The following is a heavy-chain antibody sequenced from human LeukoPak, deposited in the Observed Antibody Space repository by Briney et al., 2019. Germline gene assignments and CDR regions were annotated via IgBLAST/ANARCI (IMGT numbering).Heavy chain of an antibody. D-gene: IGHD3-22*01. CDR3: ARPTGHYYDSSGYPDAFDI. CDR1: GLTFSSHE. Sequence: GGSLRLSCAASGLTFSSHEMNWVRQAPGKGLEWVSYISSSSSTIYYADSVKGRFTISRDNAKNSLYLQMNSLRAEDTAVYYCARPTGHYYDSSGYPDAFDIWGQGTMVTVSS. J-gene: IGHJ3*02. V-gene: IGHV3-48*01. CDR2: ISSSSSTI.